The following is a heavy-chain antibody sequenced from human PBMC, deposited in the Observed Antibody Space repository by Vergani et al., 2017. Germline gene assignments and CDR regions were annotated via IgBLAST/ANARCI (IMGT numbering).Heavy chain of an antibody. V-gene: IGHV4-59*01. D-gene: IGHD2-8*01. CDR3: ARGGLIWEDAFDI. CDR1: GGSISSYY. CDR2: IYYSGSN. J-gene: IGHJ3*02. Sequence: QVQLQESGPGLVKPSETLSLTCTVSGGSISSYYWSWIRQPPGKGLEWIGYIYYSGSNNYNPSLKSRVTISVDTSKSQFSLKLSSVNAADTAVYYCARGGLIWEDAFDIWGQGTMVTVSS.